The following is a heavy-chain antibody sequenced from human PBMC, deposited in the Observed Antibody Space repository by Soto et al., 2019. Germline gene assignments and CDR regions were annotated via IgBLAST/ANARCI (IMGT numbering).Heavy chain of an antibody. CDR3: ARDAGGGSYLAY. Sequence: QVQLVQSGGEVKKPGASVKVSCKPAGYTFTNYVISWVRQAPGQGLEWMGWISPFNGHTKYAQKFQDRVTLTTDTSTSTAYIELRSLRLDDAGVYYCARDAGGGSYLAYWGQGTLVAVSS. V-gene: IGHV1-18*01. CDR2: ISPFNGHT. CDR1: GYTFTNYV. J-gene: IGHJ4*02. D-gene: IGHD1-26*01.